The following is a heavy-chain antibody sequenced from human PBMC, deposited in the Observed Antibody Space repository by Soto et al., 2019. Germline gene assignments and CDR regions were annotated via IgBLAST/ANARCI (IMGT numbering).Heavy chain of an antibody. CDR1: GYTFTGYY. D-gene: IGHD3-10*01. J-gene: IGHJ6*02. CDR3: ARAPYYYGSGRYYYYGMDV. V-gene: IGHV1-2*04. CDR2: INPNSGGT. Sequence: QVQLVQSGAEVKKPGASVKVSCKASGYTFTGYYMHWVRQAPGQGLEWMGWINPNSGGTNYAQKFQGWVTMTRDTSISTAYMELSRLRSDDTAVYYCARAPYYYGSGRYYYYGMDVWGQGTTVTVSS.